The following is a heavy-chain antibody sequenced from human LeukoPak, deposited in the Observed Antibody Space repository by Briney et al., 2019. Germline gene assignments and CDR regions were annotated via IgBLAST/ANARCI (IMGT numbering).Heavy chain of an antibody. CDR2: ISDNKHYI. CDR3: ARDKRVGATTFGY. V-gene: IGHV3-21*01. J-gene: IGHJ4*02. D-gene: IGHD1-26*01. Sequence: GGSLRLSCAASGFSFSTYNMNWVRQAPGKGLEWVSSISDNKHYIYYADSVKGRFTVSRDNAKNSLYLQMNSLRADDTAVFYCARDKRVGATTFGYWGQGTLVTVSS. CDR1: GFSFSTYN.